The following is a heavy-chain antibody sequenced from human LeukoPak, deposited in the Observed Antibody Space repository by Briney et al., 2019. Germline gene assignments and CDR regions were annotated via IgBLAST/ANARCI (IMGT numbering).Heavy chain of an antibody. J-gene: IGHJ4*02. CDR2: IHNSGRT. V-gene: IGHV4-4*08. CDR3: ARRTPSGYTDY. D-gene: IGHD3-22*01. CDR1: GGSVSSYY. Sequence: SETLSLTCSVSGGSVSSYYWSWIRQSPGKGLEWIGYIHNSGRTNYNPSLKSRVTGFVDTSKNQVSLRLSSVTAADTAVYYCARRTPSGYTDYWGQGTLVTVPS.